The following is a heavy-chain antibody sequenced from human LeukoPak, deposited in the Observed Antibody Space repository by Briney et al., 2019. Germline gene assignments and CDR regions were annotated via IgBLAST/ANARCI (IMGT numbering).Heavy chain of an antibody. CDR3: ASLPRGRELLKDYYYYFIDV. J-gene: IGHJ6*03. CDR1: VFTYSHYA. D-gene: IGHD1-7*01. Sequence: GGSLRLSCTACVFTYSHYALRWVRQARAKGRECVSRISGNCGNTYYADSVKGRFTNTRDNSKSTLLLQMNSVRAEDTAVFYGASLPRGRELLKDYYYYFIDVWGKGTTVTVSS. CDR2: ISGNCGNT. V-gene: IGHV3-23*01.